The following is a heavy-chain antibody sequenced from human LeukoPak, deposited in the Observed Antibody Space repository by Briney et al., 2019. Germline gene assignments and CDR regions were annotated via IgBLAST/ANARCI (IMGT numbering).Heavy chain of an antibody. CDR3: ARGRCRNSGCRPYFDY. D-gene: IGHD2/OR15-2a*01. J-gene: IGHJ4*02. CDR2: IYYSEST. CDR1: GDSISNYY. V-gene: IGHV4-59*01. Sequence: SETLSFNCTVSGDSISNYYWSWIRQPPGKGLEWIGYIYYSESTNYNPSLKSRVTISTDTSKSQFSLNLRSVTAEDTGIYYCARGRCRNSGCRPYFDYWGQGTQVTVSS.